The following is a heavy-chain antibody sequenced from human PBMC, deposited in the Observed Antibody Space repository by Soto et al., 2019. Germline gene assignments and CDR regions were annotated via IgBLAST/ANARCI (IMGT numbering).Heavy chain of an antibody. D-gene: IGHD2-2*01. CDR1: GFTFSNYF. V-gene: IGHV3-11*01. J-gene: IGHJ5*02. CDR2: ISPSGTTI. CDR3: ARNWDCSSDSCYGWFDP. Sequence: PGGSLRLSCAASGFTFSNYFMSWIRQSPGKGLEWLSYISPSGTTIYYVDSVKGRFTISRDNAKNSLYLQMNSLGADDTAVYFCARNWDCSSDSCYGWFDPWGQGTLVTVSS.